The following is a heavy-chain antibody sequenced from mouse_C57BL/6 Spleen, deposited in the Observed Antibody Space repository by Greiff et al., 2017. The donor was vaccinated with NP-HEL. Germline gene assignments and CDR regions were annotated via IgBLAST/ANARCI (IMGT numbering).Heavy chain of an antibody. V-gene: IGHV1-55*01. CDR3: ARTAAYYSNYWYCDV. D-gene: IGHD2-5*01. CDR1: GYTFTSYW. Sequence: VQLQQPGAELVKPGASVKMSCKASGYTFTSYWITWVKQRPGQGLEWIGDIYPGSGSTNYNEKLKSKATLPVAPSSSAAYMQVSSRRSEDSAVYYCARTAAYYSNYWYCDVWGTGTTVTVSS. CDR2: IYPGSGST. J-gene: IGHJ1*03.